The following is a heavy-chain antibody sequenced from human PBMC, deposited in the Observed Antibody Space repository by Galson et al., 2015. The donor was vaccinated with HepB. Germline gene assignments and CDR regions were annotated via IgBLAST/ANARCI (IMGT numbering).Heavy chain of an antibody. CDR1: GFTFDDYA. J-gene: IGHJ6*03. CDR2: ISWNSGSI. CDR3: AGGVYYYYMDV. D-gene: IGHD3-16*01. V-gene: IGHV3-9*01. Sequence: SLRLSCAASGFTFDDYAMHWVRQAPGKGLEWVSGISWNSGSIGYADSVKGRFTISRDNAKNSLYLQMNSLRAEDTALYYCAGGVYYYYMDVWGKGTTVTVSS.